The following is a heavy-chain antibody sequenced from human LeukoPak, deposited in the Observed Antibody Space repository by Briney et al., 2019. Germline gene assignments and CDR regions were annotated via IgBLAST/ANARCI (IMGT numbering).Heavy chain of an antibody. V-gene: IGHV4-59*08. Sequence: PSETLSLTCTVSGGSISTYYWNWIRQPPGKGLEWIGYIYYSGTTNYNPSLKSRVTISVDTSKNQFSLKLTSVTAADTAVYYCPRGYSSTWFKTWDFWGQGTLVTVSS. CDR2: IYYSGTT. D-gene: IGHD6-13*01. CDR3: PRGYSSTWFKTWDF. CDR1: GGSISTYY. J-gene: IGHJ4*02.